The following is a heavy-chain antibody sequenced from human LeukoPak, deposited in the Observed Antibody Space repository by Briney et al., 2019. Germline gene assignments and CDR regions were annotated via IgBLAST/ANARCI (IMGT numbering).Heavy chain of an antibody. J-gene: IGHJ6*02. CDR2: IYYSGST. CDR1: GGSISSYY. CDR3: ARQTGTVANMDV. D-gene: IGHD4-11*01. Sequence: PSETLSLTCTVSGGSISSYYWGWIRQPPGKGLEWIGSIYYSGSTYYNPSLKSRVTISVDTSKNQFSLKLSSVTAADTAVYYCARQTGTVANMDVWGQGTTVTVSS. V-gene: IGHV4-39*01.